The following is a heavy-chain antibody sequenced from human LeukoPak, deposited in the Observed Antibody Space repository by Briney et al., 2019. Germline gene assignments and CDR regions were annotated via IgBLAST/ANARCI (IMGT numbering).Heavy chain of an antibody. CDR1: GFTFSSYW. V-gene: IGHV3-7*01. Sequence: GGSLRLSCAASGFTFSSYWMSWVRQAPGKGLEWVANIKQDGSEKYYVDSVKGRFTISRDNANNILFLQMNSLRVEDTGLYFCARGRLRGYSYGPTYWGLGTLVTVSS. J-gene: IGHJ4*02. CDR2: IKQDGSEK. CDR3: ARGRLRGYSYGPTY. D-gene: IGHD5-18*01.